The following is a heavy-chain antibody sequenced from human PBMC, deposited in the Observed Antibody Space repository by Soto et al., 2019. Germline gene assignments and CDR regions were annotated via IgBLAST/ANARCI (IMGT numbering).Heavy chain of an antibody. CDR1: GFTFSSYS. D-gene: IGHD3-10*01. V-gene: IGHV3-21*01. CDR2: ISSSSSYI. CDR3: AGYGSGSYYNAGFYYYGMDV. Sequence: GGSLRLSCAASGFTFSSYSMNWVRQAPGKGLEWVSSISSSSSYIYYADSVKGRFTISRDNAKNSLYLQMNSLRAEDTAVYYCAGYGSGSYYNAGFYYYGMDVWGQGTTLTVSS. J-gene: IGHJ6*02.